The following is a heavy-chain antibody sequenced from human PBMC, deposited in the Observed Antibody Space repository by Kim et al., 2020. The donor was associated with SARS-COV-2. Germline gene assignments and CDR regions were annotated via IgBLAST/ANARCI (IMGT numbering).Heavy chain of an antibody. CDR3: TTEKKHYNFWSGYGTGVDY. Sequence: GGSLRLSCAASGFTFSDAWMGWVRQASGKGLEWVGHIKSKSDGETTNSPAHVKGRFAISRDDSKNMLYLQMNSLKTEDTAVYYGTTEKKHYNFWSGYGTGVDYWGRGTLVTVSS. D-gene: IGHD3-3*01. V-gene: IGHV3-15*01. CDR1: GFTFSDAW. CDR2: IKSKSDGETT. J-gene: IGHJ4*02.